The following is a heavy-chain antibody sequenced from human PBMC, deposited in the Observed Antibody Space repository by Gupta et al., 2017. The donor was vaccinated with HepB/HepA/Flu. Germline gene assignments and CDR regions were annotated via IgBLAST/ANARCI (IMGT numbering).Heavy chain of an antibody. CDR1: GFTFSSYG. D-gene: IGHD5-18*01. J-gene: IGHJ6*02. Sequence: QVQLVESGGGVVQPGRSLRLSCAASGFTFSSYGMHWVRQAPGKGLEWVAVISYDGSNKYYADSVKGRFTISRDNSKNTLYLQMNSMRAEDTAVYYCAKDLEGDTASYYGMDVWGQGTTVTVSS. CDR3: AKDLEGDTASYYGMDV. CDR2: ISYDGSNK. V-gene: IGHV3-30*18.